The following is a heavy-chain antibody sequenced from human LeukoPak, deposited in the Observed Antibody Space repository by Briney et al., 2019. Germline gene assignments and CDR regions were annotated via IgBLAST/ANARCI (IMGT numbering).Heavy chain of an antibody. CDR3: ARATLGGTFFDI. Sequence: PGVSLRLSCAASGLTFSSYWMTWVRQAPRKRLHRVANIKQGGSERYYVDSVKGRFTISRDNAKNSLYLQMNSLRAEDTAVYYCARATLGGTFFDIWGQGTMITVSS. D-gene: IGHD7-27*01. CDR1: GLTFSSYW. J-gene: IGHJ3*02. CDR2: IKQGGSER. V-gene: IGHV3-7*04.